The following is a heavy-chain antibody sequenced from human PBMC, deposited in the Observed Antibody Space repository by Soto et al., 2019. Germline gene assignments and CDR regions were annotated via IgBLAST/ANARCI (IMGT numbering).Heavy chain of an antibody. CDR1: GGSISSSNW. D-gene: IGHD6-13*01. V-gene: IGHV4-4*02. CDR2: IYHSGST. CDR3: ARADSSSWYSFN. Sequence: SETLSVTWAVSGGSISSSNWWSWVRQPPGKGLEWIGEIYHSGSTNYNPSLKSRVTISVDKSKNQFSLKLSSVTAADTAVYYCARADSSSWYSFNWGQGTLVTVSS. J-gene: IGHJ4*02.